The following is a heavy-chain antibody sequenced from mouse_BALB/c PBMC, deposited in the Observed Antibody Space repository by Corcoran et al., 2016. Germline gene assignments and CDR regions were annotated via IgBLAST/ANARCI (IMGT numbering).Heavy chain of an antibody. CDR3: ARSITTVVALYWYFDV. J-gene: IGHJ1*01. D-gene: IGHD1-1*01. V-gene: IGHV9-3-1*01. CDR2: INTYTGEP. Sequence: QIQLVQSGPELKKPGETVKISCKASGYTFTNYGMNWVKQAPGKGLKWMGWINTYTGEPTYADDFKGRFAFSLETSASTAYLQINNLKNEDTATYFCARSITTVVALYWYFDVWGAGTTFTVSS. CDR1: GYTFTNYG.